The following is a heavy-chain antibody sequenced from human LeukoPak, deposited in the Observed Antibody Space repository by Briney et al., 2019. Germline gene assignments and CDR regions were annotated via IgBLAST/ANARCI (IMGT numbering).Heavy chain of an antibody. CDR1: GFTFNTYW. D-gene: IGHD1-26*01. Sequence: GGSLRLSCAVSGFTFNTYWMTWVRQAPGRGLEWVANIKQFGSEKYYVDSVEGRFAISRDNAKNSLYLQMNSLRVEDTAVYYCVRGGSRIVGALDYWGQGTLVTVSS. V-gene: IGHV3-7*01. CDR2: IKQFGSEK. J-gene: IGHJ4*02. CDR3: VRGGSRIVGALDY.